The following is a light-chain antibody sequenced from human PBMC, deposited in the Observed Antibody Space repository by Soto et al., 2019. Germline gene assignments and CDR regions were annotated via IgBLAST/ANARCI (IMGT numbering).Light chain of an antibody. J-gene: IGLJ2*01. Sequence: QSALTQPASVSGSPGQSITISCTGTSSDVGAYNSVSLYQQHAGKAPKLMIYDVSNRPSGVSNRFSGSKSVNTASLTISGLQAEDEADYYCTSYPSSSTVVFGGGTTLTVL. CDR1: SSDVGAYNS. V-gene: IGLV2-14*03. CDR3: TSYPSSSTVV. CDR2: DVS.